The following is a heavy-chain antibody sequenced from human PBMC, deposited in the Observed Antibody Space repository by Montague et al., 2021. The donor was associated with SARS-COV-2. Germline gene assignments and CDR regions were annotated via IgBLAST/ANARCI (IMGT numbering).Heavy chain of an antibody. V-gene: IGHV3-48*03. D-gene: IGHD3-22*01. CDR2: ISSSGSTI. CDR1: GFTFSGYE. J-gene: IGHJ3*02. CDR3: ARGRITMIVVVPHNAFDI. Sequence: SLRLSCTASGFTFSGYEMNWVRQAPGKGLEWVSYISSSGSTIYYADSVEGRFTISRDNAKNSLYLQMNSLRAEDTAVYYCARGRITMIVVVPHNAFDIWGQGTMVTVSS.